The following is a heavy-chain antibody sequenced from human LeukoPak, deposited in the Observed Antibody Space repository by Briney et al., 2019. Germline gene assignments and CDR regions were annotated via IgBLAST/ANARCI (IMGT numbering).Heavy chain of an antibody. J-gene: IGHJ4*01. V-gene: IGHV3-30-3*01. CDR2: ISKDGSNK. CDR3: ARDMASIVRGITYYLDY. Sequence: PGRSLRLSCAASGFTFSSNAMHWVRQAPGKGLEWVALISKDGSNKYYADSVKGRFTISRDNSKNTLYLQMNSLKPEDTAVYYCARDMASIVRGITYYLDYWGHGTLVTVPS. D-gene: IGHD3-10*01. CDR1: GFTFSSNA.